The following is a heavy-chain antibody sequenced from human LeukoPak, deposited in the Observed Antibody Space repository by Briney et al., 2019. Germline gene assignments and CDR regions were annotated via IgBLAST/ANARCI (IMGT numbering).Heavy chain of an antibody. CDR2: MNPNSGNT. Sequence: GASVKVSCKASGYTFTSYDINWVRQATGQGLEWMRWMNPNSGNTGYAQKFQGRVTMTRNTSISTAYMELRSLRSDDTAVYYCGRDFSNTSGFKVVVDSWGQGTLVTVSS. CDR1: GYTFTSYD. V-gene: IGHV1-8*01. CDR3: GRDFSNTSGFKVVVDS. D-gene: IGHD3-22*01. J-gene: IGHJ4*02.